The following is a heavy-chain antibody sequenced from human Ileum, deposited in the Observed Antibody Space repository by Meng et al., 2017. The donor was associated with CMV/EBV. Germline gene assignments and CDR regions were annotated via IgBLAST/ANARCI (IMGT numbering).Heavy chain of an antibody. J-gene: IGHJ4*02. CDR3: ARRAYYYDSSGYYGY. CDR2: INHSGST. D-gene: IGHD3-22*01. Sequence: SETLSLTCAVYGGSFSGYYWSWIRQPPGKGLEWIGEINHSGSTNYNPSLKSRVTISVDTSKNQFSLKLSSVTAADTAVYYCARRAYYYDSSGYYGYWGQGTLVTISS. V-gene: IGHV4-34*01. CDR1: GGSFSGYY.